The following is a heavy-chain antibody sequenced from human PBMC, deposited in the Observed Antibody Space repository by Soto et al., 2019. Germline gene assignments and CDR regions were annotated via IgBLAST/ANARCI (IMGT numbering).Heavy chain of an antibody. CDR1: GFTFDDYA. J-gene: IGHJ3*02. D-gene: IGHD3-22*01. CDR2: ISWNSGSI. Sequence: EVQLVESGGGLVQPGRSLRLSCAASGFTFDDYAMHWVRQAPGKGLEWVSGISWNSGSIGYADSVKGRFTISRDNAKNSLYLQMNSLRAEDTALYYCAKDHLPWRYYDSSGTDAFDIWGQGTMVTVSS. CDR3: AKDHLPWRYYDSSGTDAFDI. V-gene: IGHV3-9*01.